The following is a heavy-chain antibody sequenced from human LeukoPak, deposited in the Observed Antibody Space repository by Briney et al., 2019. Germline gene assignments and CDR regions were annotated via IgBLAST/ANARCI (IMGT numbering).Heavy chain of an antibody. D-gene: IGHD6-25*01. Sequence: PSETLSLTCAVYGGSFSGYYWSWIRQPPGKGLEWIGEINHSGSTNYNPSLKSRVTISVDTSKNQFSLKLSSVTAADTAVYYCARSIAAVWGQGTLVTVSS. J-gene: IGHJ4*02. V-gene: IGHV4-34*01. CDR3: ARSIAAV. CDR2: INHSGST. CDR1: GGSFSGYY.